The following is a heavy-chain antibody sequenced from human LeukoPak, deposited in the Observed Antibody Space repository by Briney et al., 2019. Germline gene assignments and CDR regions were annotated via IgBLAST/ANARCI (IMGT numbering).Heavy chain of an antibody. CDR1: GFTFTSSA. D-gene: IGHD4-17*01. CDR2: IVVGSGNT. Sequence: ASVEVSCKASGFTFTSSAMQWVRQARGQRLEWIGWIVVGSGNTNYAQKFQERVTITRDMSTSTAYMELSSLRSEDTAVYYCAAAGFAPDYGDYEFDYWGQGALVTVSS. CDR3: AAAGFAPDYGDYEFDY. V-gene: IGHV1-58*02. J-gene: IGHJ4*02.